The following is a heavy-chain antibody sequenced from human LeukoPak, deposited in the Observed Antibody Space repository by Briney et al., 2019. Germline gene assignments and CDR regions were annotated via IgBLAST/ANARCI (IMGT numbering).Heavy chain of an antibody. D-gene: IGHD2-21*02. CDR3: AREFEFCGCDCWVAYYYSYMDI. CDR1: GYSISSGYY. Sequence: PSETLSLTCAVSGYSISSGYYWGWIRQPPGKGLEWIGSIYHSGSTYYNPSLKSRVTISVDTSKNQFSLKLSSVTAANTVVYYCAREFEFCGCDCWVAYYYSYMDIWGKGTTVTVSS. CDR2: IYHSGST. V-gene: IGHV4-38-2*02. J-gene: IGHJ6*03.